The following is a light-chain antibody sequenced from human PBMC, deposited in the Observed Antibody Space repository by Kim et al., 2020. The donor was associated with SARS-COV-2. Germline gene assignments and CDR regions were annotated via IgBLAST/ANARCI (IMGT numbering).Light chain of an antibody. CDR3: QQYYSFPT. V-gene: IGKV4-1*01. J-gene: IGKJ1*01. CDR1: RSILDTSDNKNY. Sequence: RATINCKSSRSILDTSDNKNYLALYQHKGGQPPNLLIYWASTRESGVPDRFRGSGSGTDFTLTISSLQAEDVAVYYCQQYYSFPTFGQGTKVDIK. CDR2: WAS.